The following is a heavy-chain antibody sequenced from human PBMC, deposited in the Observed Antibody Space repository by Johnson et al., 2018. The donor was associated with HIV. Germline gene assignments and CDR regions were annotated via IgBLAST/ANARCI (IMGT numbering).Heavy chain of an antibody. V-gene: IGHV3-11*04. D-gene: IGHD1-26*01. CDR2: ITGRGTAI. CDR3: AKEWSAFDI. CDR1: GFTFSDYY. J-gene: IGHJ3*02. Sequence: QVQLVESGGGLVKPGGSLRLSCAASGFTFSDYYIHWIRQAPGKGLEWLAFITGRGTAIYADSVTGRFTISRDNAKSSVILQVNSLTAEDTATYYCAKEWSAFDIWGQGTMVTVAA.